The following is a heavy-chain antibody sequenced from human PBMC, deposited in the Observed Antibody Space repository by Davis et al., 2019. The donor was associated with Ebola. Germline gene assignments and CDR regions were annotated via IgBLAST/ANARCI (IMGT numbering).Heavy chain of an antibody. CDR2: ISSSSSYI. CDR1: GFTFSSYS. CDR3: ARTGSQLTYYFDY. Sequence: PGGSLRLSCAASGFTFSSYSMNWVRQAPGKGLEWVSSISSSSSYIYYADSVKGRFTISRDNAKNSLYLQMNSLRAEDTAVYYCARTGSQLTYYFDYWGQGTLVTVSS. V-gene: IGHV3-21*04. D-gene: IGHD3-10*01. J-gene: IGHJ4*02.